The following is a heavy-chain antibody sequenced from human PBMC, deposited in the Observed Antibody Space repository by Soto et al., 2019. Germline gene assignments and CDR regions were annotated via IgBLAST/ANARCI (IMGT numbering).Heavy chain of an antibody. Sequence: PGGSLRLSCAASGFTFSSYAMHWVRQAPGKGLEWVAVISYDGSNKYYADSVKGRFTISRDNSKNTLYLQMNGLRVEDTAIYYCAKDKEPDGVWDIDFWGHGTLVTVSS. V-gene: IGHV3-30-3*01. CDR2: ISYDGSNK. J-gene: IGHJ4*01. CDR1: GFTFSSYA. D-gene: IGHD4-17*01. CDR3: AKDKEPDGVWDIDF.